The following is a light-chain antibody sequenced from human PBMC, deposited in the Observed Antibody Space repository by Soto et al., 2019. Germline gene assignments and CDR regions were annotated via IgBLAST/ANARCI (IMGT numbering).Light chain of an antibody. V-gene: IGKV3-11*01. CDR2: DAS. CDR3: QQIINWPPWT. Sequence: ELVVTQSPSTLSLAPGERATLSCRASQRVSSYLAWYQQKPGQAPRLLIYDASNRATGIPARFSGSGSGTDFTLTISSLGPEDFAVYYCQQIINWPPWTFGQGTKVEIK. J-gene: IGKJ1*01. CDR1: QRVSSY.